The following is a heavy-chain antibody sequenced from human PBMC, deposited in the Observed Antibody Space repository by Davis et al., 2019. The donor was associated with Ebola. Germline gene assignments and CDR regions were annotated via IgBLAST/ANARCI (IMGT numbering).Heavy chain of an antibody. CDR3: ARDSDDYSFDY. CDR1: GFTFSSYG. D-gene: IGHD4-11*01. J-gene: IGHJ4*02. CDR2: TRYDGNYK. Sequence: PGGSLTLSCAASGFTFSSYGMHWVRQAPGKGLEWVAFTRYDGNYKYYGDFVKGRFTISRDNSKNTLYLQMNSLRPEDTAVYYCARDSDDYSFDYWGQGTLVTVSS. V-gene: IGHV3-30*02.